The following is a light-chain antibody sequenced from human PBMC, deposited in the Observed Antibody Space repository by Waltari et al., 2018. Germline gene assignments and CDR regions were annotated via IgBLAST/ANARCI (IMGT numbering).Light chain of an antibody. CDR3: QQYDYSPWT. J-gene: IGKJ1*01. Sequence: DIVMTQSPATLSLSPGESATLSCRASQRLTRRTFAWFQQKPGQPPRLLIYGTSTRAAVFPDVFSGSGAGTYCSHTISGLRPEDFATYYCQQYDYSPWTFGQGTRVE. CDR2: GTS. CDR1: QRLTRRT. V-gene: IGKV3D-15*01.